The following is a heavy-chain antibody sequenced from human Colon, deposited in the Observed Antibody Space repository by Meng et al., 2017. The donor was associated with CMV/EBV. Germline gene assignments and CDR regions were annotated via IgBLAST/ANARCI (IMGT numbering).Heavy chain of an antibody. CDR3: AKEAGGAHYGLDV. D-gene: IGHD1-26*01. CDR2: IQYDGNKK. CDR1: GFSFRSYA. J-gene: IGHJ6*02. Sequence: GGSLKISCEASGFSFRSYAMSWVRQAPGKGLEWVAFIQYDGNKKYYADSMKGRFTISRDNFNNTLNLHMDGLRVEDTAVYYCAKEAGGAHYGLDVWGQGTTVTVSS. V-gene: IGHV3-30*02.